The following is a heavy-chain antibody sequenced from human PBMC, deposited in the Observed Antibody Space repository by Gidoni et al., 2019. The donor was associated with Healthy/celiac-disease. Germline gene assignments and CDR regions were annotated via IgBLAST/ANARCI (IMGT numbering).Heavy chain of an antibody. Sequence: QLQLQESGPGLVKPSETLSLTCTVSGGSISSSSSYWGWIRQPPGKGLEWIGSIYYSGSTYYNPSLKSRVTISVDTSKNQFSLKLSSVTAADTAVYYCARDVYYYDSSGYPDAFDIWGQGTMVTVSS. CDR2: IYYSGST. CDR1: GGSISSSSSY. V-gene: IGHV4-39*07. CDR3: ARDVYYYDSSGYPDAFDI. J-gene: IGHJ3*02. D-gene: IGHD3-22*01.